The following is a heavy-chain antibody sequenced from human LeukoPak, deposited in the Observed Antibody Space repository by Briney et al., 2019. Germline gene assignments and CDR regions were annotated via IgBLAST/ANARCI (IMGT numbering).Heavy chain of an antibody. CDR1: GFTFSGSA. CDR3: TRDSGTYNWFDP. V-gene: IGHV3-73*01. D-gene: IGHD1-26*01. J-gene: IGHJ5*02. Sequence: GGSLRLSCAASGFTFSGSAIHWVRQFSGKGLEWVGQIDKKDKGYATATAYAASVKGRFTISRDDSINTAYLQMKSLKTEDTALYYCTRDSGTYNWFDPWGQGTLVTVSS. CDR2: IDKKDKGYATAT.